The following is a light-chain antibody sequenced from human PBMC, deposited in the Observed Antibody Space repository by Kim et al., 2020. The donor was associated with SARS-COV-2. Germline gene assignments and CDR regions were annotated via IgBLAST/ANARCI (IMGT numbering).Light chain of an antibody. V-gene: IGKV3-15*01. J-gene: IGKJ3*01. Sequence: SPGARATLSCRASQSVSSNLAWYQQKPGQAPRLLIYGASTRATGIPARFSGSGSGTEFTLTISSLQSEDFAVYYCQQYNNWPPFTFGPGTKVDIK. CDR1: QSVSSN. CDR3: QQYNNWPPFT. CDR2: GAS.